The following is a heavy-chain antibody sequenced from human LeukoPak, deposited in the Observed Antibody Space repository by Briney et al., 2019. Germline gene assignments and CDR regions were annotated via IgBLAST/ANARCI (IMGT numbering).Heavy chain of an antibody. CDR2: INEGGNEK. V-gene: IGHV3-7*03. D-gene: IGHD1-1*01. Sequence: GGSLRLSCGVSGFTFRNYWMTWVRQVPGKGLEWVVNINEGGNEKNYVDSVEGRFTVSRDNAQNSLYLQMNSLRVEDTAVYYCARHPNSNWDYWGQGTLVTVSS. CDR1: GFTFRNYW. J-gene: IGHJ4*02. CDR3: ARHPNSNWDY.